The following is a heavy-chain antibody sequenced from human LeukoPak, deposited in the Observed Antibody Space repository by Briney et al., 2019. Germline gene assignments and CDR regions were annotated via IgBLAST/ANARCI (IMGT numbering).Heavy chain of an antibody. D-gene: IGHD3-10*01. V-gene: IGHV3-11*04. CDR3: ARDLGYGYYGSATGY. J-gene: IGHJ4*02. Sequence: SGGSLRLSCAASGFTFSDYYMSWIRQAPGKGLEWVSYISSSGSTIYYADSVKGRFTISRDNAKNSLYLQMNSLRAEDTAVYYCARDLGYGYYGSATGYWGQGTLVTVSS. CDR1: GFTFSDYY. CDR2: ISSSGSTI.